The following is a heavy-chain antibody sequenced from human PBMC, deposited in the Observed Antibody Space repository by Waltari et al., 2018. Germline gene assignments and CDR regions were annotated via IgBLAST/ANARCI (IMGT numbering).Heavy chain of an antibody. Sequence: EAHLLESGGGLVHPGESLRLSCAARWFSYGSSAMGWVRQAPGAGLEWISVIDRRGDILFNADSVKGRFIISSDNSKQTLHLQMSSLSAEDTGMYYCATSFAHTGTGYADFAFWGQGTLVAVSS. J-gene: IGHJ4*02. CDR2: IDRRGDIL. D-gene: IGHD5-12*01. CDR3: ATSFAHTGTGYADFAF. V-gene: IGHV3-23*01. CDR1: WFSYGSSA.